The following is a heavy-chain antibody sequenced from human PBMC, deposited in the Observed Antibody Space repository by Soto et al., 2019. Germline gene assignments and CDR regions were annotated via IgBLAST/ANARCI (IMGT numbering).Heavy chain of an antibody. CDR1: GYTFTDYY. J-gene: IGHJ4*02. CDR2: SNPDSGGT. D-gene: IGHD2-21*01. CDR3: ARDSRYCGGDCFDC. Sequence: QVQLVQAEGEVKKSGASVKVSCKASGYTFTDYYMHWVRQAPGQGLEWLGRSNPDSGGTEYAQKFQGRATMTRDSSINTVYMELSRLRSDDTAVYYCARDSRYCGGDCFDCWGQGTLVTVSS. V-gene: IGHV1-2*02.